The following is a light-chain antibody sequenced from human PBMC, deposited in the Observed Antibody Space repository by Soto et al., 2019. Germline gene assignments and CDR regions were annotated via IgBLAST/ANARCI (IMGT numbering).Light chain of an antibody. CDR2: LTS. J-gene: IGKJ5*01. CDR3: QQYGSSPIT. CDR1: QAVNTR. Sequence: EIVLTRSPATLSSFPCDRVTLSCRASQAVNTRLAWYQHKPGQAPRLLIYLTSNRAAGIPARFSGSGSGTDFTLTISRLEPEDFAVYYCQQYGSSPITFGQGTRLEIK. V-gene: IGKV3-20*01.